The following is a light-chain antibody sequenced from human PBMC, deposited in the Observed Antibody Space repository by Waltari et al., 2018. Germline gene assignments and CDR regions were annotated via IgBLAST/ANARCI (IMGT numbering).Light chain of an antibody. J-gene: IGLJ2*01. CDR2: DET. V-gene: IGLV3-21*02. CDR1: QLGPRG. CDR3: QVWDGTKDHPYVL. Sequence: SYVLTPAPSVSVAPGQTAKLTCGGSQLGPRGVYCSQQKPGQAHVLVIYDETDRPSGIPDRFSGSKSGSTATLTISRVEDGDEAEYYCQVWDGTKDHPYVLFGGGTKLTVL.